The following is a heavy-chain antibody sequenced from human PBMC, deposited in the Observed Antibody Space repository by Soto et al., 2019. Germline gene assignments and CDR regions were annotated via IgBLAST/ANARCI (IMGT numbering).Heavy chain of an antibody. D-gene: IGHD6-13*01. Sequence: SETLSLTCTVSGGSISSGGYYWSWIRQHPGKGLEWIGYIYYSGSTYYNPSLKSRVTISVDTSKNQFSLKLSSVTAADTAVYYCARAFSSSWYYYFDYWGQGTLVTVSS. CDR3: ARAFSSSWYYYFDY. V-gene: IGHV4-31*03. J-gene: IGHJ4*02. CDR2: IYYSGST. CDR1: GGSISSGGYY.